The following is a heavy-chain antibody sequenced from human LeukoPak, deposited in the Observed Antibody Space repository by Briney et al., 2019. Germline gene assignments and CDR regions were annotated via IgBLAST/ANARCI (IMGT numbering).Heavy chain of an antibody. CDR1: GYTLTGYY. CDR3: ARNGAPGPHYYYMDV. J-gene: IGHJ6*03. D-gene: IGHD2-8*01. V-gene: IGHV1-2*02. CDR2: INPNNGAT. Sequence: ASVKVSCKASGYTLTGYYVHWVRPAPGQGLEWMGWINPNNGATNYAQKFQGRVTMTKATSISTVYMELNRLKSDDTAMYYCARNGAPGPHYYYMDVWGKGTTVTVSS.